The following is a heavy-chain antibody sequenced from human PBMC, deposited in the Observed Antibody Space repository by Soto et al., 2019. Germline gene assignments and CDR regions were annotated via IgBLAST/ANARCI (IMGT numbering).Heavy chain of an antibody. V-gene: IGHV4-31*02. CDR2: IYYSGST. Sequence: WTWIRQHPGTGLEGIGYIYYSGSTYYNPSLKSRVTISVDTSKNQFSLKLSSVTAADTAVYYCDRDHPCSSTSCYESWFDPWGQGTLVTVSS. CDR3: DRDHPCSSTSCYESWFDP. D-gene: IGHD2-2*01. J-gene: IGHJ5*02.